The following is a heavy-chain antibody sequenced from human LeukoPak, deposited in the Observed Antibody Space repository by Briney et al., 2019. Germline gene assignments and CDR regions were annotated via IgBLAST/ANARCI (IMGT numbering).Heavy chain of an antibody. J-gene: IGHJ4*02. CDR1: GFTFSSYS. CDR2: ISSSSSTI. CDR3: ARDRPGPAGIAAAGTGIFDY. Sequence: GGSLRLSCAASGFTFSSYSMNWVGQAPGKGMEGVSYISSSSSTIYYADSVKGRFTISRDNAKNSLYLQMNSLRAEDTAVYYCARDRPGPAGIAAAGTGIFDYWGQGTLVTVSS. V-gene: IGHV3-48*01. D-gene: IGHD6-13*01.